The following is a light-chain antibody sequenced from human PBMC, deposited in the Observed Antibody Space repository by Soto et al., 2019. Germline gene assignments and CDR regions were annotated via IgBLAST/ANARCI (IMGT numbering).Light chain of an antibody. CDR3: PAWAARLNVSF. CDR2: SNN. Sequence: QSVLTQPPSASGTPGQRVTISCSGSSSNIGSNTVNWYQQLPGTAPKLLIYSNNQRPSGVPDRFSGSKSGTSASLAIGGLRPEDGANYYCPAWAARLNVSFSGTGPKLTV. J-gene: IGLJ1*01. V-gene: IGLV1-44*01. CDR1: SSNIGSNT.